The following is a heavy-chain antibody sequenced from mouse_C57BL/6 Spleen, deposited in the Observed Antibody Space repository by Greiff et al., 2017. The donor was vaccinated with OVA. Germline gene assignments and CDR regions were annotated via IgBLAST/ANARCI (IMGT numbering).Heavy chain of an antibody. D-gene: IGHD1-1*01. CDR1: GFTFSDYG. CDR3: ARSGSSRYWYFDV. CDR2: ISSGSSTI. V-gene: IGHV5-17*01. Sequence: EVNVVESGGGLVKPGGSLKLSCAASGFTFSDYGMHWVRQAPEKGLEWVAYISSGSSTIYYADTVKGRFTISRDNAKNTLFLQMTSLRSEDTAMYYCARSGSSRYWYFDVWGTGTTVTVSS. J-gene: IGHJ1*03.